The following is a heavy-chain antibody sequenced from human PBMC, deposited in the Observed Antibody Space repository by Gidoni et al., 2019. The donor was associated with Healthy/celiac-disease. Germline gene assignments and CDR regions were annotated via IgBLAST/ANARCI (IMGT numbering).Heavy chain of an antibody. J-gene: IGHJ4*02. CDR3: ARVVVVAATPNYFDY. CDR2: ISSSSSYT. CDR1: GFTFSDYY. D-gene: IGHD2-15*01. Sequence: QVQLVESGGGLVKPGGSLRLSCAASGFTFSDYYMSWIRQAPGKGLEWVSYISSSSSYTNYADSVKGRFTISRDNAKNSLYLQMNSLRAEDTAVYYCARVVVVAATPNYFDYWGQGTLVTVSS. V-gene: IGHV3-11*06.